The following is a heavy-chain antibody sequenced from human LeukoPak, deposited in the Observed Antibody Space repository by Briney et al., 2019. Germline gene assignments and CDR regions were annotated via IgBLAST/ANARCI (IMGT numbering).Heavy chain of an antibody. V-gene: IGHV4-61*02. J-gene: IGHJ4*02. D-gene: IGHD3-3*01. CDR3: ALVGRIFGVVNDY. CDR1: GGSISSSSYY. CDR2: IYTSGST. Sequence: PSETLSLTCTVSGGSISSSSYYWGWIRQPAGKGLEWIGRIYTSGSTNYNPSLKSRVTISVDTSKNQISLKLSSVTAADTAVYYCALVGRIFGVVNDYWGQGTLVTVSS.